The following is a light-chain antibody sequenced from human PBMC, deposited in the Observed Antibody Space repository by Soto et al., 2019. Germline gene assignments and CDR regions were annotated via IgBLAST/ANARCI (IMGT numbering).Light chain of an antibody. V-gene: IGKV3-11*01. J-gene: IGKJ1*01. Sequence: EIVMTQSPSTLSLSPGDRATLSCRASQSVSSYLAWYQQKPGKAPRLLIYDASNRATGIPARFSGSGSGTDFTLTISSLQPEDFAVYYCQQRSIWPWTFGQGTKVEIK. CDR1: QSVSSY. CDR2: DAS. CDR3: QQRSIWPWT.